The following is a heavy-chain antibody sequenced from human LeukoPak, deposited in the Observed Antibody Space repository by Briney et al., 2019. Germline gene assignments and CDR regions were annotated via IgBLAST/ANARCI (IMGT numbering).Heavy chain of an antibody. J-gene: IGHJ4*02. CDR3: ARDYEGSGSPT. D-gene: IGHD3-10*01. Sequence: PGGSLRLSCAASGFTFSSYGMHWVRQAPGRGLEWVAVISYDGRNKHYADSVKGRFTISRDNSKNTLYLQMNGLRAEDTAVYYCARDYEGSGSPTWGQGTLVTVSS. CDR2: ISYDGRNK. CDR1: GFTFSSYG. V-gene: IGHV3-30*03.